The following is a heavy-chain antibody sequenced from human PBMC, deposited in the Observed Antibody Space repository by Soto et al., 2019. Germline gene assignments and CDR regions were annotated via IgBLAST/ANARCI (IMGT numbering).Heavy chain of an antibody. J-gene: IGHJ5*02. CDR3: ARVHDLSRVAWFDT. CDR1: GFTFSSYA. V-gene: IGHV3-30-3*01. D-gene: IGHD3-3*01. Sequence: GGSLRLSCAASGFTFSSYAMHWVRQSPGKGLEWVAVISYDGSNKYYADSVKGRFTISRDNSKNTLSLKMNSLRAEDTAVYYCARVHDLSRVAWFDTWGQGTLVTVSS. CDR2: ISYDGSNK.